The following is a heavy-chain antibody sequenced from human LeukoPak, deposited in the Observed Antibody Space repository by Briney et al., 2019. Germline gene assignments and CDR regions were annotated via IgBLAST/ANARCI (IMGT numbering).Heavy chain of an antibody. Sequence: SGGSLRLSCAASGFTFSSYNTNWVRQAPGKGLEWVSSISSSSSYIYYADSVKGRFTISRDNAKNSLYLQMNSLRAEDTAVYYCARDFVTMVRGVIPWFDPWGQGTLVTVSS. CDR1: GFTFSSYN. CDR2: ISSSSSYI. CDR3: ARDFVTMVRGVIPWFDP. J-gene: IGHJ5*02. V-gene: IGHV3-21*01. D-gene: IGHD3-10*01.